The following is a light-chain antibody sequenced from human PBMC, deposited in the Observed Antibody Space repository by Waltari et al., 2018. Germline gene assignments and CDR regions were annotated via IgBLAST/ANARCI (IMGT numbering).Light chain of an antibody. CDR3: QSYASSLSGVV. CDR2: VTS. Sequence: QSVLTQPPSVAGAPGQRVTISCTGSSANIGAGYDVHWYQQLPGTAPKLLIYVTSNRPSGVPDRFSGSKSGTSASLSITGLQAEDEADYYCQSYASSLSGVVFGGGTKLTVL. CDR1: SANIGAGYD. V-gene: IGLV1-40*01. J-gene: IGLJ2*01.